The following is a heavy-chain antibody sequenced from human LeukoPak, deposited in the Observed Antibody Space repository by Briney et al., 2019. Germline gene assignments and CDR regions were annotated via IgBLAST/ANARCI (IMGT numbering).Heavy chain of an antibody. D-gene: IGHD3-22*01. Sequence: SETLSFTCTVSGGSISSSSYYWGWIRQPPGKGLEWIGTIYYSGSSYYNPSLKSRVTISVDTSKNQFSLKLSSVTAADTAVYYCARQSYYYDTSGYRSRGGFDYWGQGTLVTVSS. V-gene: IGHV4-39*01. CDR3: ARQSYYYDTSGYRSRGGFDY. J-gene: IGHJ4*02. CDR1: GGSISSSSYY. CDR2: IYYSGSS.